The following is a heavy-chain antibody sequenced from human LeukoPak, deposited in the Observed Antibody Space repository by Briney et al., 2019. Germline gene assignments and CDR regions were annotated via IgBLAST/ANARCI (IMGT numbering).Heavy chain of an antibody. V-gene: IGHV4-30-2*01. CDR2: IYHSGST. D-gene: IGHD5-18*01. CDR1: GGSISSGGYS. J-gene: IGHJ4*02. Sequence: PSETLSLTCAVSGGSISSGGYSWSWIRQPPGKGLEWIGYIYHSGSTYYNPSLKSRVTISVDRSKNQFSLKLSSVTAADTAVYYCASFFSSYGYDYWSQGTLVTVSS. CDR3: ASFFSSYGYDY.